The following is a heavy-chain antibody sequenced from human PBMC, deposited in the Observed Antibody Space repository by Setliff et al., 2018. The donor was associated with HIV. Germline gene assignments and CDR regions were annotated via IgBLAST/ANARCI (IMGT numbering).Heavy chain of an antibody. V-gene: IGHV5-10-1*01. J-gene: IGHJ4*02. Sequence: PGESLKISCKGSGYSFTSYWINWVRQMPGKGLEWMGRIDPSDSYTNYNPSFQGHVTISADKSISTAYLQWSSLKASDTAMYYCASRDYYDSSVYYYRFDYWGQGTLVTVSS. CDR3: ASRDYYDSSVYYYRFDY. CDR1: GYSFTSYW. CDR2: IDPSDSYT. D-gene: IGHD3-22*01.